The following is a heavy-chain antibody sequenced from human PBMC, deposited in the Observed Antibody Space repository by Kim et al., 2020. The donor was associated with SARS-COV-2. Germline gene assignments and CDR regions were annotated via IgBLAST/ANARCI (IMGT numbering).Heavy chain of an antibody. V-gene: IGHV3-74*01. CDR1: GFTFSSYL. J-gene: IGHJ6*02. Sequence: LSLTCVASGFTFSSYLMHWARQAPGGGLVWVSRINSDGSTSYADSVKGRFTISRDNGKNTVYLQMNSLRAEDTAVYYCARGGDGMDVWGQGTTVTVSS. CDR2: INSDGST. CDR3: ARGGDGMDV. D-gene: IGHD1-26*01.